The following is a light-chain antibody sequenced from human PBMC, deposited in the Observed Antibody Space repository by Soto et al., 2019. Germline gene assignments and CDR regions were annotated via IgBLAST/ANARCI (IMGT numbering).Light chain of an antibody. CDR2: RNN. CDR1: SSNIGSNY. V-gene: IGLV1-47*01. J-gene: IGLJ2*01. Sequence: QSVLTQPPSASGTPGQRVTISCSGSSSNIGSNYVYWYQQLPGTAPKLLIYRNNQRPSGVPDRFSGSKSGPSASLAISGVRSEDEADYYCTAWDDTLRGPLFGGGTKVTAL. CDR3: TAWDDTLRGPL.